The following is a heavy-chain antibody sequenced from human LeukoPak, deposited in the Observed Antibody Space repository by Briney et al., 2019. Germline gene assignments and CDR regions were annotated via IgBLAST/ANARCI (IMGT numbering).Heavy chain of an antibody. V-gene: IGHV4-34*01. CDR3: ARGFATMVRGVVLDF. J-gene: IGHJ4*02. D-gene: IGHD3-10*01. Sequence: SETLSLTCAVYSGSFSGYYWSWIRQPPGKGLEWIGEIYHSGSTNYNPPLKSRVTISVDTSKNQFSLKLNSVTAADTAVYYCARGFATMVRGVVLDFWGQGTLVTVSS. CDR1: SGSFSGYY. CDR2: IYHSGST.